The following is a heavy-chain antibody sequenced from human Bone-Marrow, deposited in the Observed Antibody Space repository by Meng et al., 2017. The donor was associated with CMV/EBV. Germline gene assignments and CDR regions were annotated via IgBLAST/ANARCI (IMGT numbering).Heavy chain of an antibody. Sequence: GESLKISCAASGFTFSDYYMSWIRQAPGKGLEWVANIKQDGSEKYYVDSVKGRFTISRDNAKNSLYLQMNSLRAEDTAVYYCARWRGSTSLDYWGQGTLVTVSS. CDR1: GFTFSDYY. V-gene: IGHV3-7*01. CDR3: ARWRGSTSLDY. J-gene: IGHJ4*02. CDR2: IKQDGSEK. D-gene: IGHD2-2*01.